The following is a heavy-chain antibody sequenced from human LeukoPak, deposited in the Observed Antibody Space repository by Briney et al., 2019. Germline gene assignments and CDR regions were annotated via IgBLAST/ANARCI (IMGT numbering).Heavy chain of an antibody. V-gene: IGHV4-59*08. CDR1: GGSISSYY. Sequence: SETLSLTCTVSGGSISSYYWSWIRQPPGKGLEWIGYIYYSGSTNYNPFLKSRVTISVDTSKNQFSLKLSSVTAADTAVYYCASRYGSGSYPTDAFDIWGQGTMVTVSS. CDR3: ASRYGSGSYPTDAFDI. CDR2: IYYSGST. D-gene: IGHD3-10*01. J-gene: IGHJ3*02.